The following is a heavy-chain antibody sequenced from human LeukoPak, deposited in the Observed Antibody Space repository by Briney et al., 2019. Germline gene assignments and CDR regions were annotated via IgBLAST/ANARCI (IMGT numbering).Heavy chain of an antibody. CDR1: GYPTSSRYY. Sequence: PSETLSLTCGVSGYPTSSRYYRGWIRQPPGKGLEWIGIIYHTGGTYYNPSLKSRVTISVDTSKNHFSLRLSSVTAADTAVYYCARACGSNPQQPFDIWGQGTMVTVFS. CDR2: IYHTGGT. CDR3: ARACGSNPQQPFDI. J-gene: IGHJ3*02. V-gene: IGHV4-38-2*01. D-gene: IGHD4-11*01.